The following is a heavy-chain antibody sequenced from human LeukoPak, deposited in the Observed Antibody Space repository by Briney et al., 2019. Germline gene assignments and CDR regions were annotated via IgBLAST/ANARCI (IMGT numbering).Heavy chain of an antibody. Sequence: ASVKVSCKASGYTFTGYYIHWVRQAPGQGLEWMGWISGYNVNTKYAQNLKGRVTMTTDTSTSTAYMELRSLRSDDTAVYYCARDAREVLLWFGEFSPWGQGTLVTVSS. D-gene: IGHD3-10*01. V-gene: IGHV1-18*04. CDR2: ISGYNVNT. J-gene: IGHJ5*02. CDR1: GYTFTGYY. CDR3: ARDAREVLLWFGEFSP.